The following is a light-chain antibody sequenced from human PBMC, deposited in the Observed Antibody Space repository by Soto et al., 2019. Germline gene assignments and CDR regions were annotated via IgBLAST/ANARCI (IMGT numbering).Light chain of an antibody. Sequence: QSPLSLPVTLGQPASISCRSSQSLVSSDGNIYLSWFQQRPGQSPRRLIYRVSHRDSGVPDRFSGSGSGTEFTLTISSLQSEDFAVYYCQHRKTFGQGTKVDIK. CDR3: QHRKT. CDR1: QSLVSSDGNIY. CDR2: RVS. V-gene: IGKV2-30*01. J-gene: IGKJ1*01.